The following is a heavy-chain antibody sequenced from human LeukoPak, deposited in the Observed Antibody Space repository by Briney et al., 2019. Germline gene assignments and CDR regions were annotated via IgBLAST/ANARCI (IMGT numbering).Heavy chain of an antibody. CDR1: GGSISSGGYY. CDR3: ARVPRWLGDSHFDY. V-gene: IGHV4-31*03. CDR2: IYYSGST. J-gene: IGHJ4*02. D-gene: IGHD6-19*01. Sequence: SQTLSLTCTVSGGSISSGGYYWGWLRQHPGKGLEWIGYIYYSGSTYYNPSLKSRVTISVDTSKNQFSLKLSSVTAADTAVYYCARVPRWLGDSHFDYWGQGTLVTVSS.